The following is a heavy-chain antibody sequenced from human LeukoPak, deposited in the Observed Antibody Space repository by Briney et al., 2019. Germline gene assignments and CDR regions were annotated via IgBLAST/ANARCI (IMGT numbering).Heavy chain of an antibody. Sequence: SETLSLTCDVSGDFIRSSEWWSWVRQPPGKGLEWIGQFFLSGGPNYRPSLRSRVTISVDRSKSQFSLKMASVAAADTAIYYCVRNGRYCLDYWGQGTLVTVSS. CDR3: VRNGRYCLDY. CDR1: GDFIRSSEW. D-gene: IGHD1-14*01. J-gene: IGHJ4*02. V-gene: IGHV4/OR15-8*01. CDR2: FFLSGGP.